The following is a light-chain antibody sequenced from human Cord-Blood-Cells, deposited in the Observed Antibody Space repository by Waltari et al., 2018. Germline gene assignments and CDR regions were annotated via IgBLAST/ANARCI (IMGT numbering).Light chain of an antibody. CDR2: EVS. V-gene: IGLV2-8*01. J-gene: IGLJ2*01. CDR3: SSYAGSNNFVV. CDR1: SSDVGGYNY. Sequence: QSALTQPPSASGSPGQSVTISCTGTSSDVGGYNYVSWYQQHPGKAPKLIIYEVSKRPSGVPERYAGSKAGNTASRTVAGLQAEDEADYYCSSYAGSNNFVVFGGGTKLTVL.